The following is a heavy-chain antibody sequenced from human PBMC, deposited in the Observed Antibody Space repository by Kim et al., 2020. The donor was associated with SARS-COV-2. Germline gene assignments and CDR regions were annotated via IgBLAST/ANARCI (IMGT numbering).Heavy chain of an antibody. CDR3: ARTYGDYELPRTLYPYYYYGMDV. Sequence: ASVKVSCKASGYTFTSYYMHWVRQAPGQGLEWMGIINPSGGSTSYAQKFQGRVTMTRDTSTSTVYMELSSLRSEDTAVYYCARTYGDYELPRTLYPYYYYGMDVWGQGTTVTVSS. J-gene: IGHJ6*02. D-gene: IGHD4-17*01. CDR1: GYTFTSYY. V-gene: IGHV1-46*01. CDR2: INPSGGST.